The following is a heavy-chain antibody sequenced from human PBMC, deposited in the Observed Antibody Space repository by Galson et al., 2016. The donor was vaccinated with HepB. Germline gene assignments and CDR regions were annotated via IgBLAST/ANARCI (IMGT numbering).Heavy chain of an antibody. CDR1: GFTFSSHG. D-gene: IGHD1-26*01. Sequence: SLRLSCAASGFTFSSHGMHWVRQAPHKGLEWVAFISYDGSSHYYEVSVKGRFTISRDNSKTTLPLEMNSLRPEDTAVYYCAKDGPTVGLFNYWGQGTLVTVSS. V-gene: IGHV3-30*18. CDR2: ISYDGSSH. CDR3: AKDGPTVGLFNY. J-gene: IGHJ4*02.